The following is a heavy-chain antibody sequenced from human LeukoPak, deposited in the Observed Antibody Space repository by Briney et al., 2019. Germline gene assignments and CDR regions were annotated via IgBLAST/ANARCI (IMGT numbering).Heavy chain of an antibody. J-gene: IGHJ4*02. D-gene: IGHD3-16*01. CDR1: GFTVSGNY. CDR3: AGRRVLDASFDY. CDR2: IYSSDNT. V-gene: IGHV3-66*02. Sequence: GGSLRLSCAASGFTVSGNYMSWIRQAPGKGLEWVSVIYSSDNTYYIDSVKGRFTISRDNSKNTLYLQMNSLRAEDTAVYYCAGRRVLDASFDYWGQGTLVTVSS.